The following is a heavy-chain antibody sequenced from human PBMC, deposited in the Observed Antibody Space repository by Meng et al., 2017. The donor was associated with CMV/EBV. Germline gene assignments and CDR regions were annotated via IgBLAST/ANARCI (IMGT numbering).Heavy chain of an antibody. V-gene: IGHV3-15*01. D-gene: IGHD1-26*01. Sequence: GESLKISCAASGFTFSNDWMSWVRQAPGKGLEWVGRIKSKTDGGTTDYAAPVKGRFTISRDDSKNKLYLQMNSLNTEDTAVYYCTTVGATSPSDYWGQGTLVTVSS. CDR2: IKSKTDGGTT. J-gene: IGHJ4*01. CDR1: GFTFSNDW. CDR3: TTVGATSPSDY.